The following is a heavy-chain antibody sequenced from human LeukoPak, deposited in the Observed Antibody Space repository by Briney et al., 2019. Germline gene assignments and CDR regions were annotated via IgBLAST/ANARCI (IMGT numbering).Heavy chain of an antibody. V-gene: IGHV3-30*03. CDR1: GFTFSNYG. CDR2: ISYGGSNE. CDR3: ARDVGDY. J-gene: IGHJ4*02. Sequence: GGSLRLSCAASGFTFSNYGMHWVRQVPGKGLEWVALISYGGSNEYYARSVKGRFTISRDNAKNSLYLQMNSLRDEDTAVYYCARDVGDYWGQGTLVTVSS.